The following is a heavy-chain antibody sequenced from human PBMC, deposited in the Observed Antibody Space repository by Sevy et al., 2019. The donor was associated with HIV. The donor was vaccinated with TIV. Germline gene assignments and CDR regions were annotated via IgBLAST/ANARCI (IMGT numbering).Heavy chain of an antibody. J-gene: IGHJ3*02. CDR3: SRAGGYCGGDCDPMWYFDI. D-gene: IGHD2-21*02. CDR1: GFTFSSYW. V-gene: IGHV3-7*01. CDR2: IKQDGSEK. Sequence: GGSLRLSCAASGFTFSSYWMSWVRQAPGKGLEWVANIKQDGSEKYYVDSVKGRFTISRDNAKNSLSLQMNSLRAEDTAVSYCSRAGGYCGGDCDPMWYFDIWGQGTMVTVSS.